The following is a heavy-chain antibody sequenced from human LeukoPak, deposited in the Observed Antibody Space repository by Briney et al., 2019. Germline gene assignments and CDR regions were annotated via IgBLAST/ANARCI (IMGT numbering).Heavy chain of an antibody. D-gene: IGHD3-22*01. Sequence: ASVKVSCKASGYTFTSYDINWVRQATGQGLEWMGWMNPNSGNTGYAQKFQGRVTMTRNTSISTAYMELSSLRSEDTAVYYCAGLKYYYDSSGYYYPDYWGQGTLVTVSS. J-gene: IGHJ4*02. CDR1: GYTFTSYD. V-gene: IGHV1-8*01. CDR3: AGLKYYYDSSGYYYPDY. CDR2: MNPNSGNT.